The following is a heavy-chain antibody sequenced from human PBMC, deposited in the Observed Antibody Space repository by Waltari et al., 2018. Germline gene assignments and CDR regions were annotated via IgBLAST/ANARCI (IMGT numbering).Heavy chain of an antibody. Sequence: QVQLVQSGAEVKKPGCSVKVSCKASGYSFPPSDIDWVRQATGQGLEWMGGMNPNSAHSGEALRFQGRVTMTADASAGTAYLELSGLRFDDTAVYYCARSMAVAIDYWGQGTLVTVSS. CDR2: MNPNSAHS. D-gene: IGHD6-19*01. CDR1: GYSFPPSD. CDR3: ARSMAVAIDY. V-gene: IGHV1-8*01. J-gene: IGHJ4*02.